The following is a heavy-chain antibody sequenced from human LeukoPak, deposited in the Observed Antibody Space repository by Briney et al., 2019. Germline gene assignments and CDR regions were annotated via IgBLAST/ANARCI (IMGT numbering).Heavy chain of an antibody. D-gene: IGHD3-3*01. V-gene: IGHV3-7*01. J-gene: IGHJ4*02. CDR3: ARDPDYDFWSASGGTYFDY. CDR1: NFIFSSYW. Sequence: GGSLRLSCAASNFIFSSYWMSWVRQAPGKGLEWVANIKQDGSEKYYVDSVKGRFTISRDNAKNSLYLQMNSLRAEDTAMYYCARDPDYDFWSASGGTYFDYWGLGPLVTVSS. CDR2: IKQDGSEK.